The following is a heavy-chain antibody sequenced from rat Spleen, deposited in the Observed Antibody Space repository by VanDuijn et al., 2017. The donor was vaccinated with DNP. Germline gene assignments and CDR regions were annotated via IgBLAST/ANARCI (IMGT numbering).Heavy chain of an antibody. CDR3: STLKDDAIRAGYWEN. D-gene: IGHD1-11*01. CDR2: IFYAGTTT. J-gene: IGHJ2*01. V-gene: IGHV5S10*01. CDR1: GFTFSDYN. Sequence: EVQLVESGGGLVQAGRSLKLSCAASGFTFSDYNMAWVRQAPKKGLEWVATIFYAGTTTYYRGSVQGRFTISRDNANGTLYLQMDNQRAEATATYYSSTLKDDAIRAGYWENWGQGVMVTV.